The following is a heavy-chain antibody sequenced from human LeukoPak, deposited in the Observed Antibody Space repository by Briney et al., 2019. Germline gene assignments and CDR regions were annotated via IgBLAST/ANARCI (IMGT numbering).Heavy chain of an antibody. V-gene: IGHV3-7*01. CDR1: GFTFTDYW. Sequence: PGGSLSLSCTTSGFTFTDYWLTWVRQAPGKGLEWVANINQDGSKNFYVDSVKGRFTISRDNAKNALYLQMNSLRAEDTGVYFCARGQTLTFWGQGTLVTASS. CDR3: ARGQTLTF. CDR2: INQDGSKN. J-gene: IGHJ4*02.